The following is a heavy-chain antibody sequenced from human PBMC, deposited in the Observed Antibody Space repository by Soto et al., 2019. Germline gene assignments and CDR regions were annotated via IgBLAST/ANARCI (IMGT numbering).Heavy chain of an antibody. CDR2: MNPGSGKT. D-gene: IGHD6-13*01. J-gene: IGHJ5*02. V-gene: IGHV1-8*02. CDR1: GYTFINFD. CDR3: ARMASAGTLNWFDP. Sequence: QVQLVQSGAEVKEPGASVRVSCKASGYTFINFDISWVRQAAGQGLEWLGWMNPGSGKTGYASKLQGRVAMTRDDYTGTAHLELSSLTSDDNAVYYCARMASAGTLNWFDPWGQGTLVTVSS.